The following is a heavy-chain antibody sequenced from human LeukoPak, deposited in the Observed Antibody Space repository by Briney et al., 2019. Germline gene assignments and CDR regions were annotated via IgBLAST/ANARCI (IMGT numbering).Heavy chain of an antibody. J-gene: IGHJ4*02. CDR1: GGSISSSSYY. D-gene: IGHD6-6*01. CDR2: IYYSGST. V-gene: IGHV4-39*01. Sequence: SETLSLTCTVSGGSISSSSYYWGWLRQPPGKGLEWIGSIYYSGSTYYNPSLKSRVTISVDTSKNQFSLKLSSVTAADTAVYYCARSGVMRSSIAARLDFDYWGQGTLVTVSS. CDR3: ARSGVMRSSIAARLDFDY.